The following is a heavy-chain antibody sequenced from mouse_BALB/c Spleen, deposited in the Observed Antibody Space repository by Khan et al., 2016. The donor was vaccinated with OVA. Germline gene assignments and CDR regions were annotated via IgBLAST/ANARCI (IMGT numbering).Heavy chain of an antibody. V-gene: IGHV2-6-1*01. CDR2: IWSDGIA. CDR3: ARQPYYHYYIMDY. CDR1: GFSLTNYG. D-gene: IGHD2-10*01. J-gene: IGHJ4*01. Sequence: QVQLKESGPGLVAPSQSLSITCTISGFSLTNYGVHWVRQPPGKGLEWLVVIWSDGIATYNSALKSRLSISKDNSKNQVFLKMNSLQTDDTAMYYCARQPYYHYYIMDYWGQGTSVTVSS.